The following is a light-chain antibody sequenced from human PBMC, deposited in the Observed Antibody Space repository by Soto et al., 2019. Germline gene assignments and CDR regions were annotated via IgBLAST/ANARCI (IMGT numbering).Light chain of an antibody. V-gene: IGLV2-8*01. J-gene: IGLJ3*02. Sequence: QSALTQPPSASGSPGQSVTISCTGTSSDVGAYTYVSWYQQYPGKAPNLMIYEVSTRPSGVPDRFSGSKSGNTASLTVSGLQAEDEADYYCTSYAGSNIWVFGGGTKLTVL. CDR3: TSYAGSNIWV. CDR1: SSDVGAYTY. CDR2: EVS.